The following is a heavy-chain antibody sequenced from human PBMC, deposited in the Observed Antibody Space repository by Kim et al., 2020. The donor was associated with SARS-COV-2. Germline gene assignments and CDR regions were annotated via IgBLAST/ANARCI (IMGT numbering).Heavy chain of an antibody. CDR3: ARGYYAPSGYTYTPWFDA. D-gene: IGHD3-22*01. V-gene: IGHV4-30-2*01. Sequence: SETLSLTCVVSGASISSGGYSWNWIRQPPGKDLEWIGYVSHSGNTFYNPSLKSRVTISVDRSRIQFSLQLTSVTAADTAVYFCARGYYAPSGYTYTPWFDAWGQGALVTVSS. CDR1: GASISSGGYS. J-gene: IGHJ5*02. CDR2: VSHSGNT.